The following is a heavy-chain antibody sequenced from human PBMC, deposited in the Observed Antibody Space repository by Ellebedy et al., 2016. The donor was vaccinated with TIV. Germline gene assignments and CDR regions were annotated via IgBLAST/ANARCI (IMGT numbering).Heavy chain of an antibody. D-gene: IGHD6-13*01. V-gene: IGHV1-18*01. CDR1: GYTFSTYG. J-gene: IGHJ5*02. CDR3: ARDASGFGSTWRTWFDP. CDR2: SSTYNGDK. Sequence: AASVKVSCKASGYTFSTYGFSWVRQAPGQGLEWMGWSSTYNGDKKYGQQFQGRVTLTTDTSTSTAYMELRSLTSNDTAVYYCARDASGFGSTWRTWFDPWGTGTLVTVSS.